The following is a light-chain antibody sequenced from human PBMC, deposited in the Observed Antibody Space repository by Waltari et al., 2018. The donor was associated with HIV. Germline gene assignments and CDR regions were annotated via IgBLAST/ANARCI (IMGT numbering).Light chain of an antibody. CDR3: HVWDRSSDHHV. CDR2: NGS. J-gene: IGLJ1*01. CDR1: NIGSKS. V-gene: IGLV3-21*02. Sequence: SYVLTQSPSVSVAPGQTASITCGANNIGSKSVHWYQQKAGQAPVLVVYNGSDRPSGIPERFSGSRSGNTATLTISRVEAGDEADYYCHVWDRSSDHHVFGPGTKVTVL.